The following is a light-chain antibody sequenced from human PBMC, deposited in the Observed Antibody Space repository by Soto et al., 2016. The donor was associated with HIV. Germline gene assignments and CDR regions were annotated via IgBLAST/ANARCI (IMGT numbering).Light chain of an antibody. Sequence: SYVLTQPPSLSVAPRKTARITCGGNNVGSKSVHWYQQKTGQAPVLVVYDDSDRPSGIPERFSGSNSGNTATLTISRVEAGDEADYYCQVWDTSSDVVFGGGTKLTVL. V-gene: IGLV3-21*03. CDR2: DDS. CDR3: QVWDTSSDVV. CDR1: NVGSKS. J-gene: IGLJ2*01.